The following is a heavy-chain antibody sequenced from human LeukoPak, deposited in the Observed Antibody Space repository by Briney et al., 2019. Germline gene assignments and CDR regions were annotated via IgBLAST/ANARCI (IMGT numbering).Heavy chain of an antibody. CDR1: GYSFTSNY. Sequence: ASVTVSCKASGYSFTSNYIHWVRQAPGQGLEWMGIIYPRDGSTSYAQKFQGRVTVTRDTSTSTVHMELSGLRSEDTAVYYCARDQEAFDYWGQGTLVTVSS. CDR2: IYPRDGST. CDR3: ARDQEAFDY. J-gene: IGHJ4*02. V-gene: IGHV1-46*01.